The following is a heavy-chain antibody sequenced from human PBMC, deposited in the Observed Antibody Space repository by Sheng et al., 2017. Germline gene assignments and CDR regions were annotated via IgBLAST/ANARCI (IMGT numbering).Heavy chain of an antibody. Sequence: EVQLVESGGGLVQPGGSLRLSCAASGFTVSSNYMSWVRQAPGMGLQWVSVTYSDGSSYYADSVKGRFTLSRDNSNNTLYLHLNSLRTDDTAVYYCARGIYGSYSYDYWGQGTL. J-gene: IGHJ4*02. D-gene: IGHD1-26*01. CDR2: TYSDGSS. CDR3: ARGIYGSYSYDY. V-gene: IGHV3-66*02. CDR1: GFTVSSNY.